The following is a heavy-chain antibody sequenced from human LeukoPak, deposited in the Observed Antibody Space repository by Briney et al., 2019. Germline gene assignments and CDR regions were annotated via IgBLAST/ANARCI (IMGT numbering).Heavy chain of an antibody. CDR3: AREYSSSYGYYYYMDV. D-gene: IGHD6-6*01. J-gene: IGHJ6*03. CDR2: IYYSGST. Sequence: PSETLSPTCTVSGGSISSHYWSWIRQPPGKGLEWIGYIYYSGSTNYNPSLKSRVTISVDTSKNQFSLKLSSVTAADTAVYYCAREYSSSYGYYYYMDVWGKGTTVTVSS. V-gene: IGHV4-59*11. CDR1: GGSISSHY.